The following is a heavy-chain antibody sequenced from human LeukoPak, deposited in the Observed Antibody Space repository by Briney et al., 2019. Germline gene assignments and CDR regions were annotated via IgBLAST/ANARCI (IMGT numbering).Heavy chain of an antibody. J-gene: IGHJ4*02. CDR1: GYTFTSYY. CDR3: ARVLIAAGLRYYFDY. D-gene: IGHD6-6*01. CDR2: INPSGGST. V-gene: IGHV1-46*01. Sequence: ASVKVSCKASGYTFTSYYMHWVRQAPGQGLEWMGIINPSGGSTSYAQKFQGRVTMTRDTSTSTVYMELSSLRSEDTAVYYCARVLIAAGLRYYFDYWGQGTLVTVSS.